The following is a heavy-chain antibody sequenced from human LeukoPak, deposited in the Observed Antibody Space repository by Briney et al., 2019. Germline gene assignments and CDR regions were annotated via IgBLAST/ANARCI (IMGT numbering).Heavy chain of an antibody. CDR1: GFTFGDYA. J-gene: IGHJ5*02. D-gene: IGHD3-3*01. Sequence: GRSLRLSCTASGFTFGDYAMSWFRQAPGKGLEWVGFIRSKAYGGTTEYAASVKGRFTISRDDSKSIAYLQMNSLKTEDTAVYYCTRDNGAHYDFWSGYIRSGPNWFDPWGQGTLVTVSS. CDR2: IRSKAYGGTT. CDR3: TRDNGAHYDFWSGYIRSGPNWFDP. V-gene: IGHV3-49*03.